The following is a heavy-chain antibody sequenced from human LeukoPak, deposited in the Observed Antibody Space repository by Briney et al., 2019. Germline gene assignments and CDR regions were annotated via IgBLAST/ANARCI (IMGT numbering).Heavy chain of an antibody. D-gene: IGHD2-2*02. J-gene: IGHJ5*02. CDR3: ATVRCSSTSCYTFPKYNWFDP. Sequence: GGSLRLSCAASGFTFSSYAMHWVRQAPGKGLEWMGGFDPEDGETIYAQKFQGRVTMTEDTSTDTAYMELSSLRSEDTAVYYCATVRCSSTSCYTFPKYNWFDPWGQGTLVTVSS. CDR1: GFTFSSYA. CDR2: FDPEDGET. V-gene: IGHV1-24*01.